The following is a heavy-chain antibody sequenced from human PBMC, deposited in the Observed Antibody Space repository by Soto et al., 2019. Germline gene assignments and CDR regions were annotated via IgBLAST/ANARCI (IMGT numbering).Heavy chain of an antibody. CDR2: ISYDGSNK. D-gene: IGHD1-20*01. J-gene: IGHJ6*02. CDR1: VFTFSSYA. V-gene: IGHV3-30-3*01. CDR3: ARGRITGTHWIYYYGMDV. Sequence: QVQLVESGGGVVQPGRSLRLSCAASVFTFSSYAMHWVRQAPGKGLEWVAVISYDGSNKYYADSVKGRFTISRDNSKNTLYLQMNSLRAEDTAVYYCARGRITGTHWIYYYGMDVWGQGTTVTVSS.